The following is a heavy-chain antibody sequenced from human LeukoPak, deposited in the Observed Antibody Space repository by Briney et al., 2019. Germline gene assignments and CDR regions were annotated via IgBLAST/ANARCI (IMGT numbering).Heavy chain of an antibody. J-gene: IGHJ5*02. CDR3: ARDLLGYGDYVS. Sequence: SETLSLTCTVSGGSISSSSYYCGWIRQPPGKGLEWIGSIYYSGSTYYNPSLKSRVTISVDTSKYQFSLKLNSVTAADTAVYYCARDLLGYGDYVSWGQGALVTVSS. V-gene: IGHV4-39*02. D-gene: IGHD4-17*01. CDR2: IYYSGST. CDR1: GGSISSSSYY.